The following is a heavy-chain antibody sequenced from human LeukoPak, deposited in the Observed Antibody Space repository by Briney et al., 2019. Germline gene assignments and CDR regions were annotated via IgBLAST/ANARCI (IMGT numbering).Heavy chain of an antibody. D-gene: IGHD3-22*01. CDR1: GFTFSSYA. J-gene: IGHJ4*02. CDR2: VSGSGGST. Sequence: GGSLRLSCAASGFTFSSYAMSWVRQAPGKGLEWVSSVSGSGGSTYYADSVKGRFTLSRDNSKSTLFLQMNSLRAEDTAVYYCAKSSYYDSSGYYREYYFDYWGQGTLVTVSS. CDR3: AKSSYYDSSGYYREYYFDY. V-gene: IGHV3-23*01.